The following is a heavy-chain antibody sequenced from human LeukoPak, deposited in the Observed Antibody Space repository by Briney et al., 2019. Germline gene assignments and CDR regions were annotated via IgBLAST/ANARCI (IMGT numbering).Heavy chain of an antibody. Sequence: PGGSLRLSCSASGFTFSYYGMHWVRQAPGKGLEWVSAISGSGGSTYYADSVKGRFTISRDNSKNTLFLQMNSLRAEDTAVYYCAKGTYSSSPRDYWGQGTLVTVSS. CDR1: GFTFSYYG. CDR2: ISGSGGST. CDR3: AKGTYSSSPRDY. V-gene: IGHV3-23*01. D-gene: IGHD6-6*01. J-gene: IGHJ4*02.